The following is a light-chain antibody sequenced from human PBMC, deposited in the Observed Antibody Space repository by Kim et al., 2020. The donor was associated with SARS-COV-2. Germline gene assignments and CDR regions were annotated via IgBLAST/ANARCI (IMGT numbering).Light chain of an antibody. Sequence: ALGQTVRITCQGDSLRSYYASWYQQKPGQAPVLVIYGKNNRPSGIPDRFSGSSSGNTTSLTITGAQAEDEADYYCNSRDSSGNHVVFGGGTQLTVL. J-gene: IGLJ2*01. CDR1: SLRSYY. CDR2: GKN. V-gene: IGLV3-19*01. CDR3: NSRDSSGNHVV.